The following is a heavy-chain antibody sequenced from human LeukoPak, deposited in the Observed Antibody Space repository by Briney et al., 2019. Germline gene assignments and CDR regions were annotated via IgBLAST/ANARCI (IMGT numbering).Heavy chain of an antibody. Sequence: RGASVKVSCKTSGYTFTGYYLHWVRQAPRQGLEWMGWIDPKSGGTNYAQRFQGRVTMTRDTSISTVYMELSSLRSDDTAMYYCAKDLGGGSYQPSDYWGQGTLVTVSS. CDR2: IDPKSGGT. D-gene: IGHD1-26*01. CDR1: GYTFTGYY. J-gene: IGHJ4*02. CDR3: AKDLGGGSYQPSDY. V-gene: IGHV1-2*02.